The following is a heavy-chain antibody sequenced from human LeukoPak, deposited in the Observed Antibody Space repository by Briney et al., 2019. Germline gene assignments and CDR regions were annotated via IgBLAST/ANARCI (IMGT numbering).Heavy chain of an antibody. CDR2: ISGSGDNT. V-gene: IGHV3-23*01. D-gene: IGHD3/OR15-3a*01. Sequence: GGSLRLSCAASGFTFSSYAMSWVRQTPGKGLEWVSSISGSGDNTYYADSVKGRFTISRDDSKNTLFLQMNSLRAEDTAVYYCAKGVGLALDAFNIWGQGTMVTVSS. CDR3: AKGVGLALDAFNI. J-gene: IGHJ3*02. CDR1: GFTFSSYA.